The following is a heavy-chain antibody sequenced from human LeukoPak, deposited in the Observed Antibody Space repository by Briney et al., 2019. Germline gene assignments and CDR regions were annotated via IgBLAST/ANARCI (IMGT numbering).Heavy chain of an antibody. D-gene: IGHD3-3*01. V-gene: IGHV6-1*01. J-gene: IGHJ6*02. CDR2: TYYRSKWYN. Sequence: SQTLSLTCAISGDSVSSNSAAWNWIRQSPSRGLEWLGRTYYRSKWYNDYAVSVKSRITINPDTSKNQFSLQLNSVTPEDTAVYYCARVRYDFWSGDYYYYRMDVWGQGTTVTVSS. CDR3: ARVRYDFWSGDYYYYRMDV. CDR1: GDSVSSNSAA.